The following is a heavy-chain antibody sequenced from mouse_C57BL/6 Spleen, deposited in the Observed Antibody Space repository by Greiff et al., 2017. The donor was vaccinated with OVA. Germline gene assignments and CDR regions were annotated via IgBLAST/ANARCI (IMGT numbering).Heavy chain of an antibody. J-gene: IGHJ3*01. D-gene: IGHD2-4*01. CDR2: ISYSGST. V-gene: IGHV3-1*01. CDR3: ASSAYDYDGAWFAY. Sequence: EVQLQQSGPGMVKPSQSLSLTCTVTGYSITSGYDWHWIRHFPGNKLEWMGYISYSGSTNYNPSLKSRISITHDTSKNHFFLKLNSVTTEDTATYYCASSAYDYDGAWFAYWGQGTLVTVSA. CDR1: GYSITSGYD.